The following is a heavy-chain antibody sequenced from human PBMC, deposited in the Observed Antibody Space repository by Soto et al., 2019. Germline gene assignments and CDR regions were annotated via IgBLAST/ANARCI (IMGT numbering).Heavy chain of an antibody. Sequence: ASVKVSCKASGYTFTSYAISWVRQAPGQGLEWMGGIIPIFGTANYAQKFQGRVTITADESTSTAYMELSSLRSEDTAVYYCARGRRNCSGGSCYSYSDYYYGMDVWGQGTTVTVSS. CDR1: GYTFTSYA. CDR2: IIPIFGTA. V-gene: IGHV1-69*13. D-gene: IGHD2-15*01. J-gene: IGHJ6*02. CDR3: ARGRRNCSGGSCYSYSDYYYGMDV.